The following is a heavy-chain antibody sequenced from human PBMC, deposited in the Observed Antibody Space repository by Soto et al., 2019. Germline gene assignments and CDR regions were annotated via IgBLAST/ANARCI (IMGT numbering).Heavy chain of an antibody. CDR2: ISAYNDNT. CDR1: GYTFTNYG. V-gene: IGHV1-18*01. CDR3: AREGYYYGSGSYSPPRYYGMDV. D-gene: IGHD3-10*01. J-gene: IGHJ6*02. Sequence: QLQLVQSGAEVKKAGASVKVSCKASGYTFTNYGISWVRQALGQGLEGMGWISAYNDNTNYAQKFQGRVTLTTDTSTRTAYMELRSLTSDDTAVYYCAREGYYYGSGSYSPPRYYGMDVWGQGTTVTVFS.